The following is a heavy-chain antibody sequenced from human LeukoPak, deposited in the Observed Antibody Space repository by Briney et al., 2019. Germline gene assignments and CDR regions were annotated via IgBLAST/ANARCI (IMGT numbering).Heavy chain of an antibody. J-gene: IGHJ4*02. Sequence: PSETLSLTCTVSGGSVSSGSYYWSWIRQPAGKGLEWFGRIYPSGSTIYPSGTTHYNPSLKSRVTISVDTSKNQFSLKVDSVTAADAAVYFCARGTGTTNFDYWGQGTLVTVSS. CDR2: IYPSGSTIYPSGTT. CDR3: ARGTGTTNFDY. D-gene: IGHD1-1*01. CDR1: GGSVSSGSYY. V-gene: IGHV4-61*02.